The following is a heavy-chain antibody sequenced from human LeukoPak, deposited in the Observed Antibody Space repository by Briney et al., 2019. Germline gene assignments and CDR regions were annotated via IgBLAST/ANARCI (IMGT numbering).Heavy chain of an antibody. CDR2: ISSSSSYI. CDR1: GFTFSSYS. V-gene: IGHV3-21*01. J-gene: IGHJ4*02. CDR3: AREPHLNYYDSSGPYDY. Sequence: PGGSLRLSCAASGFTFSSYSMNWVRQAPGKGLEWVSSISSSSSYIYYADSVKGRFTISRDNAKNSLYLQMNSLRAEDTAVYYCAREPHLNYYDSSGPYDYWGQGTLVTVSS. D-gene: IGHD3-22*01.